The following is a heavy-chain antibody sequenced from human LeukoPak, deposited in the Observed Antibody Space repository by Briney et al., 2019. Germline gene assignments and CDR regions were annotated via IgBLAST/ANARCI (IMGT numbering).Heavy chain of an antibody. CDR2: IYHSGNT. Sequence: PSETLSLTCTVSGYSISSTYYWGWIRQPPGKGLEWIGTIYHSGNTYYSPSLKSRVAMSVDTSKNQFSLKLSSVTAADSALYYCARGPYIAVDYWGQGTLVTVSS. D-gene: IGHD2-15*01. CDR1: GYSISSTYY. V-gene: IGHV4-38-2*02. J-gene: IGHJ4*02. CDR3: ARGPYIAVDY.